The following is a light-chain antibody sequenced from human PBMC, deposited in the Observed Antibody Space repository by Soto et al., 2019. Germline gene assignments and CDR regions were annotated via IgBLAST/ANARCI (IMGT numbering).Light chain of an antibody. CDR3: CSYAGSYTQWV. CDR2: DVS. CDR1: SSDIGGYNY. Sequence: QSVLTQPRSVSGSPGQSVTISCTGTSSDIGGYNYVSWYQQHPGTAPKLVIYDVSNRPSGVPDRFSGSKSGNTASLTVSGLQAEDEADYSCCSYAGSYTQWVFGGGTKLTVL. J-gene: IGLJ3*02. V-gene: IGLV2-11*01.